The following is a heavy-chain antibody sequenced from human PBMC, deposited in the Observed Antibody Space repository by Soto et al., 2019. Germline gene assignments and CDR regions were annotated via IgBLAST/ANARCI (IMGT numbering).Heavy chain of an antibody. Sequence: SETLSLTCTVSGGTVSIGSYYLSWIRQPPGKGLEWIGYIYYSGSTNYNPSLKSRVTISVDTSKNQFSLKLSSVTAADTAVYYCARDNKGYCSSTSCYRVHLHYGKDVWCQG. D-gene: IGHD2-2*02. CDR1: GGTVSIGSYY. V-gene: IGHV4-61*01. J-gene: IGHJ6*02. CDR2: IYYSGST. CDR3: ARDNKGYCSSTSCYRVHLHYGKDV.